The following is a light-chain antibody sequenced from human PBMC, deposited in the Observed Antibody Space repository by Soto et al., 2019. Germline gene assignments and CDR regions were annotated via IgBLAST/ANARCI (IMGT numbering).Light chain of an antibody. CDR1: ALPKQY. J-gene: IGLJ1*01. CDR3: QSADSSGTYV. Sequence: SYELTQPPSVSVSPGQTARITCSGDALPKQYAYWYQQKPGQAPVLVIYKDSERPSGIPERFSGSSSGTTVTLTISGVQAEEEADYYCQSADSSGTYVFGTGTKDTDL. CDR2: KDS. V-gene: IGLV3-25*02.